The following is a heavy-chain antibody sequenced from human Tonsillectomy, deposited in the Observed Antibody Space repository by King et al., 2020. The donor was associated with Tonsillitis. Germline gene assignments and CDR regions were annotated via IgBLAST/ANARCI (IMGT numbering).Heavy chain of an antibody. V-gene: IGHV4-39*07. CDR1: GDSISSNNYY. CDR3: ARHPVWWSDRRSVWFDP. CDR2: IFYSGST. D-gene: IGHD2-21*01. J-gene: IGHJ5*02. Sequence: QLQESGPGLVKASETLSLSCTVSGDSISSNNYYWGWIRQPPGQGLGWIGSIFYSGSTYYNPSLKSRVTISVDTSKNRFSLRVSSVTAADTAIYFCARHPVWWSDRRSVWFDPWGQGTLVIVSS.